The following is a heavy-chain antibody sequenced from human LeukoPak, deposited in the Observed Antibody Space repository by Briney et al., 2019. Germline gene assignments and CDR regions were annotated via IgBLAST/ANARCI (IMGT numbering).Heavy chain of an antibody. CDR1: GFTVSSSY. V-gene: IGHV3-66*01. CDR2: VYTGGTT. J-gene: IGHJ4*02. CDR3: ARDSGYSYGSFDY. Sequence: PGGSLRLSCAASGFTVSSSYMNWVRQAPGKGLEWVSVVYTGGTTYFADSAKGRFTISRDNSENTLYLHMNSLRAEDTAVYYCARDSGYSYGSFDYWGQGTLVTVSS. D-gene: IGHD5-18*01.